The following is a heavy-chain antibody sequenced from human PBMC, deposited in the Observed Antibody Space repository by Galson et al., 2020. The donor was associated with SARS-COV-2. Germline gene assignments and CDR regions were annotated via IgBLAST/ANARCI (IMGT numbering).Heavy chain of an antibody. J-gene: IGHJ6*02. D-gene: IGHD1-1*01. CDR2: IYWNDDK. CDR1: GFSLSTSGVG. V-gene: IGHV2-5*01. CDR3: AHSQLESPSYYYYGMDV. Sequence: SGPTLVKPTQTLTLTCTFSGFSLSTSGVGVGWIRQPPGKALEWLALIYWNDDKRYSPSLKSRLTITKDTSKNQVVLTMTNMDPVDTATYYCAHSQLESPSYYYYGMDVWGQGTTVTVSS.